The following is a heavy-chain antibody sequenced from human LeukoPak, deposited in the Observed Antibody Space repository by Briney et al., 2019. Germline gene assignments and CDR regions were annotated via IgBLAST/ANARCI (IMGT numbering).Heavy chain of an antibody. J-gene: IGHJ4*02. CDR2: INPNSGGT. V-gene: IGHV1-2*04. D-gene: IGHD3-16*01. CDR1: GYTFTGYY. CDR3: ARGSGGSITFGGVTPSIDY. Sequence: ASVKVSCKASGYTFTGYYMHWVRQAPGQGLEWMGWINPNSGGTNYAQKFQGWVTMTRDTSISTAYMELSRLRSDDTAVYYCARGSGGSITFGGVTPSIDYWGQGTLVTVSS.